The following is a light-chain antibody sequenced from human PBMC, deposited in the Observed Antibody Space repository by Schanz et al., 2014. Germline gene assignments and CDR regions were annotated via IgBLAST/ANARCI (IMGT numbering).Light chain of an antibody. CDR1: QTVTRSY. Sequence: EIVLTQSPGTLALSPGERATLSCRASQTVTRSYLAWYQQKPGQAPRLLISGASSRATGIPDRFSGSGSGTDFTLTISRLEPEDFAVYYCQQYASSPPLTFGGGTKVEIK. CDR3: QQYASSPPLT. V-gene: IGKV3-20*01. CDR2: GAS. J-gene: IGKJ4*01.